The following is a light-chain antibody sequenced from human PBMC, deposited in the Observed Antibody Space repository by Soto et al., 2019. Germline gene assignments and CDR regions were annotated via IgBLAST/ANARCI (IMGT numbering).Light chain of an antibody. Sequence: QSVLTQPPSVSGAPGQRVTISCTGSSSNIGAGYDVQWYQQLPGTAPKLVIYGNSNRPSGVPDRFSGSKSGTSASLAITGLQAEDEADYYCQSSDSSLSGVVFGGGTKLTVL. CDR3: QSSDSSLSGVV. CDR2: GNS. CDR1: SSNIGAGYD. V-gene: IGLV1-40*01. J-gene: IGLJ2*01.